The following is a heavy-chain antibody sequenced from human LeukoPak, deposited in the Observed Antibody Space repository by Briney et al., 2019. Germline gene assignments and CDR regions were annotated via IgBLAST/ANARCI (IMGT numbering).Heavy chain of an antibody. V-gene: IGHV3-23*01. CDR2: ISSSGGSA. J-gene: IGHJ4*02. CDR1: GFTFRGYA. CDR3: ARGGTSSWYFVFDY. Sequence: GVSLRLSCAASGFTFRGYAMTWVRQALGKGLEWVSVISSSGGSAYYADSVKGRFTISRDNFKNTLYLQMKSLTAEDTAVYYCARGGTSSWYFVFDYWGQGVLVTVSS. D-gene: IGHD6-13*01.